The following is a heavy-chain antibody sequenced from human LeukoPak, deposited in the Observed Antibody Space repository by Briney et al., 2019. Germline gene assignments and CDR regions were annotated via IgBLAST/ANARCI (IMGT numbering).Heavy chain of an antibody. CDR3: ARDSRGYSYGFDY. CDR1: GFTVSSNY. D-gene: IGHD5-18*01. Sequence: GGSLRLSCAASGFTVSSNYMSWVRQAPGKGLEWVSVIYSGGSTYYADSVKGRFTIPRDNSKNTQYLQMNSLRAEDTAVYYCARDSRGYSYGFDYWGQGTLVTVSS. J-gene: IGHJ4*02. CDR2: IYSGGST. V-gene: IGHV3-53*01.